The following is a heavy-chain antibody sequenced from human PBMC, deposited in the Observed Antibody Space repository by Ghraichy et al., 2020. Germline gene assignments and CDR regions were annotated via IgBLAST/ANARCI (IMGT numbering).Heavy chain of an antibody. J-gene: IGHJ3*02. Sequence: GGSLRLSCAASGFTFSTYGMHWVRQAPGRGLEWVAVITYDGGDKYYADSVKGRFTISIDNSKDTLYLQIDRLRAEDTAVYYCAKARANTGPYYVDALDIWGLGTMVTVSS. CDR3: AKARANTGPYYVDALDI. V-gene: IGHV3-30*18. CDR1: GFTFSTYG. D-gene: IGHD1-26*01. CDR2: ITYDGGDK.